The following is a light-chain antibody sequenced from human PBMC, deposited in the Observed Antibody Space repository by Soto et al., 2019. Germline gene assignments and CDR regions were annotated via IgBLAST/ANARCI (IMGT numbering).Light chain of an antibody. CDR3: QQYGSWPGT. CDR1: QSVSSN. V-gene: IGKV3-20*01. J-gene: IGKJ1*01. CDR2: GAA. Sequence: EIVLTQSPGTLSLSPGERATLSCRASQSVSSNLAWYQQKPGQAPRLLIYGAASRATGIPDRFSGSGSGTDFTLTISRLEPEDFAVYYCQQYGSWPGTLGQGTKVEIK.